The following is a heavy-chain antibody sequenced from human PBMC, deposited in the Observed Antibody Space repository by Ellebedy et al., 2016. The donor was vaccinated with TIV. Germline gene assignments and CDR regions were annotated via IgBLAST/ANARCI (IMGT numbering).Heavy chain of an antibody. CDR1: GFTFNSYW. Sequence: GESLKISCAASGFTFNSYWMSWVRQAPGKGLEWVANINQDGSRIYYVDSVKGRFSISRDNAKNSVFLRMNTLIVEDTAVYHCARDGAYGDYSPGYYGKDVWGQGTTVTVSS. J-gene: IGHJ6*02. V-gene: IGHV3-7*03. D-gene: IGHD3-22*01. CDR2: INQDGSRI. CDR3: ARDGAYGDYSPGYYGKDV.